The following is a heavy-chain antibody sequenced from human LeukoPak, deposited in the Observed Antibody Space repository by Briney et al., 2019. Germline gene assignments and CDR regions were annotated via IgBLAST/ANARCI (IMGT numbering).Heavy chain of an antibody. V-gene: IGHV4-38-2*02. CDR2: IFQSGST. CDR1: GYSISSGYY. J-gene: IGHJ4*02. D-gene: IGHD3-22*01. CDR3: ARQNGAYYYDSSGYLFDY. Sequence: SETLSLTCSVSGYSISSGYYWGWIRQPPGKGLEWIGRIFQSGSTSYNPSLKSRVTISVDTSKNQFSLKLSSVTAADTAVYYCARQNGAYYYDSSGYLFDYWGQGTLVTVSS.